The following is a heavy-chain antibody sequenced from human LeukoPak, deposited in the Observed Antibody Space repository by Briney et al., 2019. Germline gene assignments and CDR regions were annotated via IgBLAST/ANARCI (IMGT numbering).Heavy chain of an antibody. CDR1: GFTFGSYE. CDR2: ISSSGSTI. J-gene: IGHJ4*02. CDR3: ARDLSMVASAGTVDY. Sequence: GGSLRLSCAASGFTFGSYEMNWVRQAPGKGLEWVSYISSSGSTIYYADSVKGRFTISRDNAKNSLYLQMNSLRAEDTAVYYCARDLSMVASAGTVDYWGQGTLVTVSS. D-gene: IGHD6-13*01. V-gene: IGHV3-48*03.